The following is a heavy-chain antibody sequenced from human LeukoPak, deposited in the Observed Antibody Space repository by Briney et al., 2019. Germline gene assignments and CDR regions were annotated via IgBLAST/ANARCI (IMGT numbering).Heavy chain of an antibody. J-gene: IGHJ5*02. CDR2: IIPIFGTA. CDR1: GGTFSSYA. CDR3: ARDRTIVPAAYNWFDP. D-gene: IGHD2-2*01. Sequence: ASVKVSCKASGGTFSSYAISWVRQAPGQGLEWMGGIIPIFGTANYAQKFQGRVTITTDESTSTAYMELSSLRSEDTAVYYCARDRTIVPAAYNWFDPWGQGTLVTVSS. V-gene: IGHV1-69*05.